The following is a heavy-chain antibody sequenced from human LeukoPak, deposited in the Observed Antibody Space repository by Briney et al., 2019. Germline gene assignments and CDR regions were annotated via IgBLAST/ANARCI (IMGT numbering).Heavy chain of an antibody. CDR2: INPNSGGT. CDR3: ARDRRARGSYTGFQH. J-gene: IGHJ1*01. CDR1: GYTFSSYD. D-gene: IGHD1-26*01. V-gene: IGHV1-2*02. Sequence: GASVKVSCKASGYTFSSYDINWVRQATGQGLEWMGWINPNSGGTNYAQKFQGRVTMTRDTSISTAYMELSRLRSDDTAVYYCARDRRARGSYTGFQHWGQGTLVTVPS.